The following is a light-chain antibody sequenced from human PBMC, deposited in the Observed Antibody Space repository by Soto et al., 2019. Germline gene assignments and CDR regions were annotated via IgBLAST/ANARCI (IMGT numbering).Light chain of an antibody. CDR3: QKYINYPWT. J-gene: IGKJ5*01. Sequence: DLQMPQSPSTLSSSLGDSVTIPCRGSQSISTWLAWYHQKTGKAPKILIYDDSSWESGVPERLGGGGSGTELNLTISRLQPDDFAIYYCQKYINYPWTFGQGTRLEIK. CDR2: DDS. V-gene: IGKV1-5*01. CDR1: QSISTW.